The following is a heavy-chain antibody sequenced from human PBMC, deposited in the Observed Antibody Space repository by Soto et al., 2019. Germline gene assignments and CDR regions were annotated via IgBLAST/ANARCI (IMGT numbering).Heavy chain of an antibody. D-gene: IGHD3-10*01. CDR2: IYHTGGT. Sequence: SETLSLTCAVSGGSISSDYWWIWVRQAPGQGLEWIGEIYHTGGTKSNPSLESRVTISVDKSKNQFSRKLDALTAADTAVYYCARGVTVGRGPIIIVYYFDYWGQGTLVTVSS. J-gene: IGHJ4*02. CDR3: ARGVTVGRGPIIIVYYFDY. V-gene: IGHV4-4*02. CDR1: GGSISSDYW.